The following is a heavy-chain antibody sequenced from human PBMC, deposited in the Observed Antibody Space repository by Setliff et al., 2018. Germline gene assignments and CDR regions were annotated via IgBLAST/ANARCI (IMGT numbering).Heavy chain of an antibody. J-gene: IGHJ4*02. CDR3: AKGDTPMSPFLISG. V-gene: IGHV3-30*02. D-gene: IGHD5-18*01. CDR1: GFIFSDFG. Sequence: GGSLRLSCAASGFIFSDFGMHWVRQTPGKGLEWVAFVRNDGSKTYYGDSAKGRFTISRDNSKKTLDLQMNSLRPEDTAVYYCAKGDTPMSPFLISGWGPGTLVTVSS. CDR2: VRNDGSKT.